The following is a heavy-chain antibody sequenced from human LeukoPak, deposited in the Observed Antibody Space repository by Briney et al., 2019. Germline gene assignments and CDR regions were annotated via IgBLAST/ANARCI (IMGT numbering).Heavy chain of an antibody. CDR2: ISGSGGST. J-gene: IGHJ4*02. V-gene: IGHV3-23*01. CDR3: ANGESVDSNYRGGNFDY. CDR1: GFTFSSYA. D-gene: IGHD4-11*01. Sequence: GGSLRLSCAASGFTFSSYAMSWVRQAPGKGLEWVSAISGSGGSTYYADSVKGRFTISRDNSKNTLYLQMNSLRAEDTAVYYCANGESVDSNYRGGNFDYWGQGTLVTVSS.